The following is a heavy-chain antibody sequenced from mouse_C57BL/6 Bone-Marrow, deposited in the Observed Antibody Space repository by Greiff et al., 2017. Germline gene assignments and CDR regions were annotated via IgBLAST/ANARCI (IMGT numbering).Heavy chain of an antibody. CDR3: AGIYYDYDGVYFDY. D-gene: IGHD2-4*01. CDR2: ITHSGET. J-gene: IGHJ2*01. CDR1: GFPITSGYY. V-gene: IGHV12-3*01. Sequence: QVQLKQSGPGLVKPSQSLFLTCSITGFPITSGYYWIWIRQSPGKPLEWMGYITHSGETFYNPSLQSPISITRETSKNQFFLQLNSVTTEDTAMYYCAGIYYDYDGVYFDYWGQGTTLTVSS.